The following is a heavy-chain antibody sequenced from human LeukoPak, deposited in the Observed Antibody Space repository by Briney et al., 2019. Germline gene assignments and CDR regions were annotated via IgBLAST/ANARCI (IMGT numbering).Heavy chain of an antibody. CDR1: GFTFSSYA. Sequence: PGGSLRLSCAASGFTFSSYAMSWVRQAPGKGLEWVSAISGSGGSTYYADSVKGRFTISRDNSKNSLYLQMNSLRAEDTAVFYCARDLGGYAGAGRPRDYWGLGTLVTVSS. CDR3: ARDLGGYAGAGRPRDY. D-gene: IGHD1-26*01. CDR2: ISGSGGST. V-gene: IGHV3-23*01. J-gene: IGHJ4*02.